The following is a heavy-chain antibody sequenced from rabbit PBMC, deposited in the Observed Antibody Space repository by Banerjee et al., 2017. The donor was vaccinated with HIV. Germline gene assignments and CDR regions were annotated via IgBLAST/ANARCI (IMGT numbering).Heavy chain of an antibody. CDR1: GFDFSSYG. Sequence: QEQLVESGGGLVQPGGSLKLSCKASGFDFSSYGVSWVRQAPGKGLEWIGYIDPVFGSTYYASWVNGRFTISSHNAQNTLYLQLNSLTAADTATYFCVRDRSYASSSDYFNLWGPGTLVTVS. CDR3: VRDRSYASSSDYFNL. J-gene: IGHJ4*01. V-gene: IGHV1S47*01. D-gene: IGHD1-1*01. CDR2: IDPVFGST.